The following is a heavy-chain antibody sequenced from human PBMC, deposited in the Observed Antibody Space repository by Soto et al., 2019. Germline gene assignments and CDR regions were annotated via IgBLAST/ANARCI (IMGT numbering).Heavy chain of an antibody. CDR2: INHSGST. J-gene: IGHJ4*02. Sequence: SETLSLTCAVYGGSFSGYYWSWIRQPPGKGLEWIGEINHSGSTNYNPSLKSRVTISVDTSKNQFSLKLSSVTAADTAVYYCARGPGSGSYYDYWGQGTLVTVSS. CDR3: ARGPGSGSYYDY. CDR1: GGSFSGYY. V-gene: IGHV4-34*01. D-gene: IGHD3-10*01.